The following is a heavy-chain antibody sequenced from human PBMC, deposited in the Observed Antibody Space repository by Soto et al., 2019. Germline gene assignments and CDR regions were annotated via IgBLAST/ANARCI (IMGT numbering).Heavy chain of an antibody. J-gene: IGHJ4*02. CDR2: IFGSGDVT. D-gene: IGHD3-10*01. CDR1: GFTFSSYG. V-gene: IGHV3-23*01. CDR3: AKGLGEFASAPDF. Sequence: PGGSLRLSCAASGFTFSSYGMSWVRQAPGKGLEWVSAIFGSGDVTYYAGSVKGRFTISRDNSKSTLYLQMNSLRAEDTALYYCAKGLGEFASAPDFWGQGTLVTVSS.